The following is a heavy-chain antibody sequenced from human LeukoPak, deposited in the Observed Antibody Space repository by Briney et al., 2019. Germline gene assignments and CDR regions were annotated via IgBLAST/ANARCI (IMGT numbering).Heavy chain of an antibody. Sequence: GGSLRLSCAASGFTFSSYWMSWVRQAPEKGLEWVANIKQDGSEKYYVDSVKGRFTISRDNAKNSLYLQMNSLRAEDTAVYYCARARGVGATKKYYGMDVWGQGTTVTVSS. D-gene: IGHD1-26*01. V-gene: IGHV3-7*01. J-gene: IGHJ6*02. CDR1: GFTFSSYW. CDR2: IKQDGSEK. CDR3: ARARGVGATKKYYGMDV.